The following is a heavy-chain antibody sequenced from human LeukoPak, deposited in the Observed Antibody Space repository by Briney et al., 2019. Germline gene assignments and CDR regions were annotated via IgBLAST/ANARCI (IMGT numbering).Heavy chain of an antibody. CDR3: ARGDSSGYYPFDY. V-gene: IGHV3-23*01. D-gene: IGHD3-22*01. J-gene: IGHJ4*02. CDR2: ISGGGDTT. Sequence: GGSLRLSCSASGFSFSSYTMTWVRQAPGKGPEWVSIISGGGDTTFYTDSVKGRFTISRDNSKNTLYLQMNSLRAEDTAVYYCARGDSSGYYPFDYWGQGTLVTVSS. CDR1: GFSFSSYT.